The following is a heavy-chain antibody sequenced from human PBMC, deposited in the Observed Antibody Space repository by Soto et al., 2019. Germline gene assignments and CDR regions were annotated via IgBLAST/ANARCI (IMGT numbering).Heavy chain of an antibody. CDR3: ARASYGGNAHYGMDV. Sequence: GASVKVSCKASGYTFTSYGISWVRQAPGQGIEWMGWISAYNGNTNYAQKLQGRVTMTKDTSTSTAYMELRSLRSDDTAVYFCARASYGGNAHYGMDVWGQGTTVTVSS. CDR2: ISAYNGNT. J-gene: IGHJ6*02. CDR1: GYTFTSYG. D-gene: IGHD4-17*01. V-gene: IGHV1-18*01.